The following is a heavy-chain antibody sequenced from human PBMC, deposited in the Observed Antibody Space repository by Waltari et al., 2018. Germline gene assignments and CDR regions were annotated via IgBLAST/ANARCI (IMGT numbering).Heavy chain of an antibody. CDR3: ARDSSGYSVLDY. D-gene: IGHD3-22*01. CDR2: IYNGGIS. V-gene: IGHV4-30-4*01. J-gene: IGHJ4*02. CDR1: GGSISSGDPY. Sequence: QVQLQESGPGLVKPSETLSLTCTVSGGSISSGDPYWSWIRQPPGQGLEWIGYIYNGGISYYNPSLKSRVTVSVDTSKNQFSLKLSSVTAADTAVYYCARDSSGYSVLDYWGQGTLVTVSS.